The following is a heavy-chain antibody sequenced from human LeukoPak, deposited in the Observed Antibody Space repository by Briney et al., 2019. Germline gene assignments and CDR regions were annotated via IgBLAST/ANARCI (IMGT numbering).Heavy chain of an antibody. CDR1: GYTFTSYY. J-gene: IGHJ4*02. Sequence: GASVKVSCKASGYTFTSYYMHWVRQAPGQGLEWMGIINPSGGSTSYAQKFQGRVTMTRDMSTSTVYMELSSLRAENTAVYYCAKGTKDFYDSGNFYLSRDHFISRWGQGTLVTVSS. CDR2: INPSGGST. V-gene: IGHV1-46*01. CDR3: AKGTKDFYDSGNFYLSRDHFISR. D-gene: IGHD3-10*01.